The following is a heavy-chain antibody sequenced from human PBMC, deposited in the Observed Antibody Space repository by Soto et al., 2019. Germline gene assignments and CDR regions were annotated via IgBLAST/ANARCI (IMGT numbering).Heavy chain of an antibody. CDR3: ARDLGDMVLGVATPDDYYYYGMDV. Sequence: LRLSCAASGFTFSSYAMHWVRQAPCKGLEWMAVISYDGSNKYYADSVKGRFTISRDNSKNTLYLQMNSLRAEDTAVYYCARDLGDMVLGVATPDDYYYYGMDVWGQGTTVTVSS. CDR2: ISYDGSNK. V-gene: IGHV3-30-3*01. J-gene: IGHJ6*02. D-gene: IGHD5-12*01. CDR1: GFTFSSYA.